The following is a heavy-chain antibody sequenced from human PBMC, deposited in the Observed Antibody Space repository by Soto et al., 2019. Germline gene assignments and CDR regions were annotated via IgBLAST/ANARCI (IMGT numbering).Heavy chain of an antibody. V-gene: IGHV1-46*03. Sequence: QVQLVQSGAEVKKPGASVKVSCKASGYTFINYYIHWVRQAPGQGLEWLVVINPNGGSTVYAQKFQGRVTLTRDTSTSTVYVELSSLRSDDTAVYFCVRATAARQRDYSYHYYLHIWGKGTTVTVSS. CDR3: VRATAARQRDYSYHYYLHI. CDR2: INPNGGST. D-gene: IGHD6-6*01. CDR1: GYTFINYY. J-gene: IGHJ6*03.